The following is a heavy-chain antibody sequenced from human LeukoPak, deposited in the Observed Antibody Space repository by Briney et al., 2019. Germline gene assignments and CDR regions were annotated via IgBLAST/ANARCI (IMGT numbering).Heavy chain of an antibody. CDR3: ASSDYDSSGYQHFDY. CDR2: IIPIFGTA. CDR1: GYTFTSYG. Sequence: SVKVSCKASGYTFTSYGISWVRQAPGQGLEWMGGIIPIFGTANYAQKFQGRVTITADESTSTAYMELSSLRSEDTAVYYCASSDYDSSGYQHFDYWGQGTLVTVSS. J-gene: IGHJ4*02. V-gene: IGHV1-69*13. D-gene: IGHD3-22*01.